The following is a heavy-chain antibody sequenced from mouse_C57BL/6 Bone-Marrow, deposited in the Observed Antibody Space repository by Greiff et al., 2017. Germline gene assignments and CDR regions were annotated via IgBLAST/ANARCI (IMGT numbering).Heavy chain of an antibody. D-gene: IGHD2-3*01. CDR1: GYTFTSYW. J-gene: IGHJ3*01. Sequence: QVQLQQPGAELVKPGASVKLSCKASGYTFTSYWMHWVKQRPGQGLEWIGMIHPNSGSTNYNEKFKSKATLTVDKSSSTAYMQLSSLTSEDSAVYYCARLRDGYWFDYWGQGTLVTVSA. V-gene: IGHV1-64*01. CDR2: IHPNSGST. CDR3: ARLRDGYWFDY.